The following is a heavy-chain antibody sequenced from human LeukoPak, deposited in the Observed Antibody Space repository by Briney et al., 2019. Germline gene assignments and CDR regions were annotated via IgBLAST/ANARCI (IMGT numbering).Heavy chain of an antibody. V-gene: IGHV3-21*01. CDR3: ARTDYYYSYFDP. J-gene: IGHJ5*02. Sequence: PGGSLRLSCAASGFSFGTYRMNWVRQAPGKGLGWVSSISDASRNIYYADSVKGRFTVSRDNAKSSLYLQMNSLRAEDTAVYYCARTDYYYSYFDPWGQGTLVTVSS. D-gene: IGHD3-22*01. CDR1: GFSFGTYR. CDR2: ISDASRNI.